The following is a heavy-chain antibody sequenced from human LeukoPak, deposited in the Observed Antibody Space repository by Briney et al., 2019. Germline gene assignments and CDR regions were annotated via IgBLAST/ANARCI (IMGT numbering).Heavy chain of an antibody. J-gene: IGHJ4*02. CDR2: INPADSDT. Sequence: PGASLKICCEGAGYSFTSYWIGWVRQMPRKGLEWRAIINPADSDTRYSPSFQGQATISADKSISTAYLQWSSLKASDTAMYYCAKMAAMASFDYWGQGTLVTASS. V-gene: IGHV5-51*01. CDR1: GYSFTSYW. D-gene: IGHD5-18*01. CDR3: AKMAAMASFDY.